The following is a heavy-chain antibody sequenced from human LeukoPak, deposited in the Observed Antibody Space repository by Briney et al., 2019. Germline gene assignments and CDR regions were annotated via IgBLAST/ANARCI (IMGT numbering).Heavy chain of an antibody. J-gene: IGHJ5*02. CDR3: ARGWARVITITADH. D-gene: IGHD5-12*01. CDR2: VGVSGGST. CDR1: GFTFSSYA. V-gene: IGHV3-23*01. Sequence: GGSLRLSCAASGFTFSSYAMSWVRQAPGKGLEWVSTVGVSGGSTYYADSVKGRFTISRGNSKNALYLQMNSLRAEDTAVYYCARGWARVITITADHWGQGTLVTVSS.